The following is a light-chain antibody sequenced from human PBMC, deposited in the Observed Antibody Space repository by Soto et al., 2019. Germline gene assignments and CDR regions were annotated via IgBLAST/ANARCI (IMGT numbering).Light chain of an antibody. J-gene: IGKJ1*01. CDR2: GAS. CDR1: QNVGRD. V-gene: IGKV3D-15*01. Sequence: EIVMTQSPASLSVSPGERATLSCRSAQNVGRDLAWYQQKPGQAPRLLIYGASTRATGIPARFTGSGSGTEFTLTISSLQSEDFAVYYCQQYNNWPWTFGQGTKVEIK. CDR3: QQYNNWPWT.